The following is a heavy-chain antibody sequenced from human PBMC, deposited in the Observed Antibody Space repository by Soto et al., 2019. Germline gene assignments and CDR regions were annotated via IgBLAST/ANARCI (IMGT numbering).Heavy chain of an antibody. Sequence: QVQLQQWGAGLLKPSETLSLTCAVYGGSFSGYYWSWIRQPPGKGLEWIGEINHSGSTNYNPSLKSRVTIAVDTSKNQFCRELSSVTAADTAVYYCARGPYGYYVGSHAFDIWGQGTMVTVSS. CDR1: GGSFSGYY. D-gene: IGHD4-17*01. CDR2: INHSGST. CDR3: ARGPYGYYVGSHAFDI. J-gene: IGHJ3*02. V-gene: IGHV4-34*01.